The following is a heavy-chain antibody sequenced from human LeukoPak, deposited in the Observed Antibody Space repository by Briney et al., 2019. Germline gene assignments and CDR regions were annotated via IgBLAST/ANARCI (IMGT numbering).Heavy chain of an antibody. CDR3: ARALDGSGSTFDY. D-gene: IGHD3-10*01. Sequence: GGSLRLSCAASGFTFSLYSMNWVRQAPGKGLEWVSSISNSSSYIYYADSVKGRFTIARDNAKNSLYLQMNSLRAEDTAVYYCARALDGSGSTFDYWGQGTLVTVSS. CDR2: ISNSSSYI. CDR1: GFTFSLYS. V-gene: IGHV3-21*01. J-gene: IGHJ4*02.